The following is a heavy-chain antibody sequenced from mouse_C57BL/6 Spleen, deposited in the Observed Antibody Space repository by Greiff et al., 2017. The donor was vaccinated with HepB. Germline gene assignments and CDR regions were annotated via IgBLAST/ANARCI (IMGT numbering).Heavy chain of an antibody. CDR1: GFSFTSYG. D-gene: IGHD2-3*01. Sequence: QVQLQQSGPGLVQPSQSLSITCTVSGFSFTSYGVHWVRQSPGKGLEWLGVIWRGGSTDYNAAFMSRLSITKDNSKSQVFFKMNSLQADDTAIYYCAKKGNFDDGYYDAMDYWGQGTSVTVSS. CDR2: IWRGGST. V-gene: IGHV2-5*01. J-gene: IGHJ4*01. CDR3: AKKGNFDDGYYDAMDY.